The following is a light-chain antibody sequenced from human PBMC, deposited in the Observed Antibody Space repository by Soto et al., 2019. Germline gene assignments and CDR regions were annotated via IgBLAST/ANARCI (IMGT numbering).Light chain of an antibody. V-gene: IGLV2-14*01. J-gene: IGLJ3*02. Sequence: QAVATQPASVSGSPGQSITISCTGTSRDIGGYNYVSGYQQHPGQAPKLMIYEVSNRPSGVSNRCSGSKSANTASLTISGLQADDESDYYCSSYTSSGTPTWVFGGGTQLTVL. CDR3: SSYTSSGTPTWV. CDR1: SRDIGGYNY. CDR2: EVS.